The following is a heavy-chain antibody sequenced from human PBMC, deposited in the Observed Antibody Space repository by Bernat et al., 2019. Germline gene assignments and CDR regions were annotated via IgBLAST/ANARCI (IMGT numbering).Heavy chain of an antibody. CDR3: VRDGAALYYYHGMDV. J-gene: IGHJ6*02. V-gene: IGHV3-30*04. CDR1: GFTFSDYS. Sequence: VQLVESGGGVVHPGRSLRLSCVASGFTFSDYSLHWVRQAPGKGLEWVAVVSYDGRNKYYADSVQARFIISRDDSVNTLYLQMDSLKSEDTAVYYCVRDGAALYYYHGMDVWGRGTTVTVSS. D-gene: IGHD6-25*01. CDR2: VSYDGRNK.